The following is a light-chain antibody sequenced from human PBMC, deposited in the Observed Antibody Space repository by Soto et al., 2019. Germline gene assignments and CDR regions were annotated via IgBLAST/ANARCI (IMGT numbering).Light chain of an antibody. J-gene: IGKJ1*01. Sequence: DIQMTQSPSSLSASVGDRVTITCRASQSISSYLNWYQQKPGKAPKLLIYAASSLKSGVPSRFSGSGSGTDFTLTISRLKPEDFATYYCQQSYSTPRTFGQGTKVEIK. CDR1: QSISSY. CDR2: AAS. V-gene: IGKV1-39*01. CDR3: QQSYSTPRT.